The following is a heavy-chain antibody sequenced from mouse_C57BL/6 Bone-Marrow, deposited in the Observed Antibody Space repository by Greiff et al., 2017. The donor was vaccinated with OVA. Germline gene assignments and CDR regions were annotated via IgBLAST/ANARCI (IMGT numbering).Heavy chain of an antibody. Sequence: VKLVESGPGLVQPSQSLSITCTVSGFSLTSYGVHWVRQSPGKGLEWLGVIWSGGSTDYNAAFISRLSISKDNSKSQVFFKMNSLQADDTAIYYCASYDGYYGFAYWGQGTLVTVSA. CDR2: IWSGGST. CDR1: GFSLTSYG. D-gene: IGHD2-3*01. CDR3: ASYDGYYGFAY. V-gene: IGHV2-2*01. J-gene: IGHJ3*01.